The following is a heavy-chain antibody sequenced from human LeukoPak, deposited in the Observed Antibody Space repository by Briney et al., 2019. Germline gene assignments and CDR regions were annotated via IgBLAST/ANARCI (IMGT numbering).Heavy chain of an antibody. CDR2: IIPIFGTA. CDR1: GYTFTSYY. V-gene: IGHV1-69*06. J-gene: IGHJ6*03. Sequence: GASVKVSCKASGYTFTSYYMHWVRQAPGQGLEWMGGIIPIFGTANYAQKFQGRVTITADKSTSTAYMELSSLRSEDTAVYYCARSSSGWNYYYYYMDVWGKGTTVTVSS. CDR3: ARSSSGWNYYYYYMDV. D-gene: IGHD6-19*01.